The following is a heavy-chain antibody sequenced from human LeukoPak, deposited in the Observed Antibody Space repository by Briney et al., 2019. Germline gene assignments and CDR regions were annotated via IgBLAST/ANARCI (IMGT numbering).Heavy chain of an antibody. CDR3: ARDGGYCSGGRCHGSPAKNWFDP. CDR2: FDPEDGET. V-gene: IGHV1-24*01. D-gene: IGHD2-15*01. Sequence: ASVKVSCKVSGYTLTELSMHWVRQAPGKGLEWMGGFDPEDGETIYAQKFQGRVTMTEDTSTDTAYMELSSLRSEDTAVYYCARDGGYCSGGRCHGSPAKNWFDPWGQGTLVTVSS. J-gene: IGHJ5*02. CDR1: GYTLTELS.